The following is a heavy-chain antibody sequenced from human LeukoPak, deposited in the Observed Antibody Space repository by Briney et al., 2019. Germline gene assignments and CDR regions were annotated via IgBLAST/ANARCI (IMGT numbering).Heavy chain of an antibody. D-gene: IGHD3-10*01. V-gene: IGHV1-18*01. CDR2: ISAYNGNT. CDR1: GYTFTSYG. Sequence: ASVKDSCKASGYTFTSYGISWVRQAPGQGLEWMGWISAYNGNTNYAQKFQGRVTITADKSTSTAYMELSSLRSEDTAVYYCARVGGMGRTWHRKDYWGQGTLVTVSS. CDR3: ARVGGMGRTWHRKDY. J-gene: IGHJ4*02.